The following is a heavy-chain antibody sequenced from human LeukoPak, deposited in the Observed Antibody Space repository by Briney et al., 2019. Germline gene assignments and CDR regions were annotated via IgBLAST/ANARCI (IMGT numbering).Heavy chain of an antibody. V-gene: IGHV4-59*08. J-gene: IGHJ5*02. D-gene: IGHD3-10*01. Sequence: RSSETLSLTCAVYGGSFSGYYWSWIRQPPGKGMEWIGYIYYSGSTNYNPSIKSRVTISVDTSKNQFSLKLSSVTAADTAVYYCAREYCSDFGELLSPSCWFDPWGQGTLVTVSS. CDR1: GGSFSGYY. CDR3: AREYCSDFGELLSPSCWFDP. CDR2: IYYSGST.